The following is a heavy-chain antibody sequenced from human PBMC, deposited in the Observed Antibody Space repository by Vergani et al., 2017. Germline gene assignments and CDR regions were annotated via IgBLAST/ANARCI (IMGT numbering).Heavy chain of an antibody. Sequence: EVQLVESGGGLVKPGRSLRLSCTASGFTFGDYAMSWFRQAPGKGLEWVGFIRSKAYGGTTEYAASVKGRFTISRDDSKSIAYLQMNSLKTEDTAVYYCARVNPYSGSYSFDYWGQGTLVTVSS. D-gene: IGHD1-26*01. V-gene: IGHV3-49*05. CDR2: IRSKAYGGTT. CDR3: ARVNPYSGSYSFDY. J-gene: IGHJ4*02. CDR1: GFTFGDYA.